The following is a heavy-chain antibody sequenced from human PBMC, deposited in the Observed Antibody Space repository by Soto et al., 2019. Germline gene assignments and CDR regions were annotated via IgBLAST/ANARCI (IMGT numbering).Heavy chain of an antibody. CDR2: ISAYNGNT. CDR3: ARDVLRYFDWLLEDAFDI. CDR1: GYTFTSYG. J-gene: IGHJ3*02. V-gene: IGHV1-18*01. D-gene: IGHD3-9*01. Sequence: ASVKVSCKASGYTFTSYGISWVRQAPGQGLEWMGWISAYNGNTNYAQKLQGRVTMTTDTSTRTAYMELRSLKSDDTAVYYCARDVLRYFDWLLEDAFDIWGQGTMVTVSS.